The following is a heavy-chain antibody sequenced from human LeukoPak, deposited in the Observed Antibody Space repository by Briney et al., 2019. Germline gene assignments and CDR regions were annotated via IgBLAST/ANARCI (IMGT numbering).Heavy chain of an antibody. J-gene: IGHJ6*02. CDR2: ISSSSSYI. V-gene: IGHV3-21*05. CDR3: ARPPSTGYCSSTSCPMDV. D-gene: IGHD2-2*01. Sequence: GGSLRLSCAASGFTFSSYSMNWVRQAPGKGLEWVSYISSSSSYIYYADSVKGRFTISRDNAKNSLYLQMNSLRAEDTAVYYCARPPSTGYCSSTSCPMDVWGQGTTVTVSS. CDR1: GFTFSSYS.